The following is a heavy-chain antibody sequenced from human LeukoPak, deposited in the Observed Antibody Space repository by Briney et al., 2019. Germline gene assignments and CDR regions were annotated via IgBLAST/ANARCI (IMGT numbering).Heavy chain of an antibody. V-gene: IGHV3-48*01. Sequence: GGSLRLSCAASGFTFSSYSMNWVRQAPGKGLEWVSYISSSSSTIYYADSVKGRFTISRDNAKNSLYLQMNSLRAEDTAVYYCAREPPMRCSSTSCYTGVFDYWGQGTLVTVSS. CDR3: AREPPMRCSSTSCYTGVFDY. D-gene: IGHD2-2*01. J-gene: IGHJ4*02. CDR2: ISSSSSTI. CDR1: GFTFSSYS.